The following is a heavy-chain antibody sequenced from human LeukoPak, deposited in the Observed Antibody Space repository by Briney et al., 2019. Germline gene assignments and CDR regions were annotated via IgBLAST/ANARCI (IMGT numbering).Heavy chain of an antibody. CDR1: GGSISSYY. CDR3: ARQSKTRCFDY. V-gene: IGHV4-59*08. CDR2: IYYSGST. Sequence: PSETLSLTCTVSGGSISSYYWSWIRQPSGKGLEWIGYIYYSGSTNYNPSLKSRVTISVDTSKNQFSLKLSSVTAADTAVYYCARQSKTRCFDYWGQGTLVTVSS. J-gene: IGHJ4*02.